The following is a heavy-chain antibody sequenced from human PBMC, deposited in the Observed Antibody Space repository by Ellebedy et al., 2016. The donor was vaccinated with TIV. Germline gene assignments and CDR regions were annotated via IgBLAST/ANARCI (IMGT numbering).Heavy chain of an antibody. Sequence: GESLKISCAASGFSFSSYVMSWVRQAPGKGLEWVTGIIGSGGSTKYVDSVKGRFTISRDNSKNTLFLQMNSLRGEDTAVYYCARSPKDHYYHGMDVWGQGTTVTVSS. J-gene: IGHJ6*02. CDR2: IIGSGGST. V-gene: IGHV3-23*01. CDR3: ARSPKDHYYHGMDV. CDR1: GFSFSSYV.